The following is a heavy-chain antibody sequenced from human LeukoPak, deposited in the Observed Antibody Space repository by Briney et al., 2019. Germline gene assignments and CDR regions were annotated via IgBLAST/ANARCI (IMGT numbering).Heavy chain of an antibody. CDR3: AMGGYSSSSFRFDY. CDR2: ISYDGSNK. V-gene: IGHV3-30-3*01. J-gene: IGHJ4*02. D-gene: IGHD6-6*01. CDR1: GFTFSSYA. Sequence: GRSLRLSCAASGFTFSSYAMHWVRQAPGKGLEWVAVISYDGSNKYYADSVKGRFTISRDNSKNTLYLQINSLRAEDTAVYYCAMGGYSSSSFRFDYWGQGTLVTVSS.